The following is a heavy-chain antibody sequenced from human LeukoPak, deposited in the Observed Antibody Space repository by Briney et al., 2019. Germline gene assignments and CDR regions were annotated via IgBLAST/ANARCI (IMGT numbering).Heavy chain of an antibody. D-gene: IGHD3-22*01. Sequence: ASVKLSCKPSGYTLTHYYLHWVRQAPGQGPEWMGWINTSSGDTNSAQKYQGRVHMSRDTSINTAYMELPRLRSDDTALYYCARGGIRRHYYDRCRFDPWGQGTLVTVSS. CDR2: INTSSGDT. CDR1: GYTLTHYY. CDR3: ARGGIRRHYYDRCRFDP. J-gene: IGHJ5*01. V-gene: IGHV1-2*02.